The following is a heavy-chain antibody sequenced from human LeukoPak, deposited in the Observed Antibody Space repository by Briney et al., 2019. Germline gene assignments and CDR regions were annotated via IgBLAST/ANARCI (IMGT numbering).Heavy chain of an antibody. D-gene: IGHD3-3*01. CDR2: ISGSGGST. J-gene: IGHJ4*02. CDR1: GFTFSSYA. V-gene: IGHV3-23*01. CDR3: AKVGGYYDFWLYFDY. Sequence: PGGSLRLSCAASGFTFSSYAMSWVRQAPGKGLEWVSAISGSGGSTYYADSVKGRFTISRDNSKNTLYLQMNSLRAEDTAVYYCAKVGGYYDFWLYFDYWGREPWSPSPQ.